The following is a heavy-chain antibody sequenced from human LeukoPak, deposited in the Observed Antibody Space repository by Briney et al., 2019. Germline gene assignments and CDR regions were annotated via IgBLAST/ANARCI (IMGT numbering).Heavy chain of an antibody. Sequence: ASETLSLTCTVSGGSISSSSYYWGWIRQPPGKGLEWIGSIYYSGSTYYNPSLKSRVTISVDTSKNQFSLKLSSVTAADTAVYYCARDRYVTRIAAAGRGFDPWGQGTLVTVSS. CDR2: IYYSGST. CDR1: GGSISSSSYY. D-gene: IGHD6-13*01. J-gene: IGHJ5*02. CDR3: ARDRYVTRIAAAGRGFDP. V-gene: IGHV4-39*07.